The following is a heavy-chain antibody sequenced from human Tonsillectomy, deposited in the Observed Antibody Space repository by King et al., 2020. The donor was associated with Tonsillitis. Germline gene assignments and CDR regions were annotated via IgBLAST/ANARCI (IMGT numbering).Heavy chain of an antibody. CDR2: IYTSGNT. J-gene: IGHJ4*02. Sequence: VQLQESGPGLVKPSQTLSLSCTLSGGSISSGSYYWRWIRQPAGKGLEWIGRIYTSGNTNYNPSLKSRVTISVDTSKNQFSLKLSSVTAADTAVYYCARGVAGDGFSDYWGQGTLVTVSS. CDR1: GGSISSGSYY. V-gene: IGHV4-61*02. CDR3: ARGVAGDGFSDY. D-gene: IGHD6-19*01.